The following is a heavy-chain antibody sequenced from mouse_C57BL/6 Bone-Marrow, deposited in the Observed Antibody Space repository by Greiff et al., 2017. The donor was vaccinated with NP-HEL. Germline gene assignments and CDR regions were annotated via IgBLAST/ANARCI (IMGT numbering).Heavy chain of an antibody. CDR2: IYPGSGST. CDR1: GYTFTSYW. CDR3: ARTGYYGYDAGFAY. J-gene: IGHJ3*01. Sequence: QVHVKQSGAELVKPGASVKMSCKASGYTFTSYWITWVKQRPGQGLEWIGDIYPGSGSTNYNEKFKSKATLTVDTSSSTAYMQLSSLTSEDSAVYYCARTGYYGYDAGFAYWGQGTLVTVSA. D-gene: IGHD2-2*01. V-gene: IGHV1-55*01.